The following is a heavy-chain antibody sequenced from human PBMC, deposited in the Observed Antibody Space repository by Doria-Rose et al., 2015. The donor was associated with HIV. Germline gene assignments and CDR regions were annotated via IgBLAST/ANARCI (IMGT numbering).Heavy chain of an antibody. CDR2: ILSDDDR. CDR3: ARIKSSRWYHKYYVDF. J-gene: IGHJ4*02. D-gene: IGHD6-13*01. V-gene: IGHV2-26*01. Sequence: QVTLKESGPVLVKPTETLTLTCTVSGVSLSSPGMGVSWIRQPPGKALEWLANILSDDDRSYDTSLKSRLTSARGTANSQVVFTMTDMDPVDTATYYCARIKSSRWYHKYYVDFWGQGTLVIVSA. CDR1: GVSLSSPGMG.